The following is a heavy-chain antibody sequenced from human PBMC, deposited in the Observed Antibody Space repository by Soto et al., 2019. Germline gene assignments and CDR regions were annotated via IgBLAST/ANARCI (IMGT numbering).Heavy chain of an antibody. CDR2: MSYDGSTK. J-gene: IGHJ1*01. CDR1: GFTFSSYS. CDR3: ARDAYDDPPGYFQH. Sequence: QVQLVESGGDVVQPGRSLRLSCSASGFTFSSYSVHWVRHAPGKGLEWLAFMSYDGSTKYYADSVKGRFTVSRDNSKNTLYLQMDSLRNKDTAVYYCARDAYDDPPGYFQHWGQGTLLTVSS. D-gene: IGHD3-22*01. V-gene: IGHV3-30-3*01.